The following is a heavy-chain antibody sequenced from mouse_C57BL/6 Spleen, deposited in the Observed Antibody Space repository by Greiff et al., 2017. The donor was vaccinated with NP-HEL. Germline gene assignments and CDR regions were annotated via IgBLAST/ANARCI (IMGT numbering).Heavy chain of an antibody. Sequence: QVQLKQPGAELVRPGSSVKLSCKASGYTFTSYWMHWVKQRPIQGLEWIGNIDPSDSETHYNQKFKDKATLTVDKSSSTAYMQLSSLTSEDSAVYYCASYYGSSLAYWGQGTLVTVSA. J-gene: IGHJ3*01. CDR1: GYTFTSYW. V-gene: IGHV1-52*01. D-gene: IGHD1-1*01. CDR3: ASYYGSSLAY. CDR2: IDPSDSET.